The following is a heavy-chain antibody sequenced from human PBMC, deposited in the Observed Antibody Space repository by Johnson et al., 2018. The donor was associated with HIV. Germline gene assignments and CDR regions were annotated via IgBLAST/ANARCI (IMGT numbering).Heavy chain of an antibody. J-gene: IGHJ3*02. CDR2: IYSGGIT. CDR3: ARDESGYDEGFDAFDI. V-gene: IGHV3-66*01. D-gene: IGHD5-12*01. CDR1: GVTVSNNY. Sequence: VQLVESGGGLVQPGGSLRLSCVASGVTVSNNYMIWVRQAPGKGLEWVSVIYSGGITYQADSVKGRFTISRDNSKNTLYLQMNSLRVEDTAVYYCARDESGYDEGFDAFDIWGQGTMVTVSS.